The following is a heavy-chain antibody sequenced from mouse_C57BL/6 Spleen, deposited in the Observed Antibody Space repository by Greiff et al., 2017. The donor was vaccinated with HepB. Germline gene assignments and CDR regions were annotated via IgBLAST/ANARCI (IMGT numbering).Heavy chain of an antibody. CDR1: GYTFTSYW. V-gene: IGHV1-55*01. CDR3: AGEFAGITRVGAT. Sequence: VQLQQPGAELVKPGASVKMSCKASGYTFTSYWITWVKQRPGQGLGWIGDIYPGSGSTNYNEKCKSKATLTVDTSSSTAYMQRSSLTAEDSAVYYCAGEFAGITRVGATWGKGTTLTVS. J-gene: IGHJ2*01. CDR2: IYPGSGST. D-gene: IGHD1-1*01.